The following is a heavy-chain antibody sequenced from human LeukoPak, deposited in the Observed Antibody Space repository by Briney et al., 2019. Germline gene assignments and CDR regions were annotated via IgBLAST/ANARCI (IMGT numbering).Heavy chain of an antibody. D-gene: IGHD3-10*01. CDR3: ARDDNYFYGSGSYYNGLDY. V-gene: IGHV3-9*01. Sequence: GGSLRLSCATSGFTFDGYAMHWVRQAPGKGLEWVSGISWNSGSIDYADSVKGRFTISRDNAKNSLYLQMNSLRDEETALYFCARDDNYFYGSGSYYNGLDYWGQGTLVTVSS. J-gene: IGHJ4*02. CDR2: ISWNSGSI. CDR1: GFTFDGYA.